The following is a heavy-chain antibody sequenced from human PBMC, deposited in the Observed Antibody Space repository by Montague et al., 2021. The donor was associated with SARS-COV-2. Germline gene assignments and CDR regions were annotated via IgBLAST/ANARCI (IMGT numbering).Heavy chain of an antibody. Sequence: SLRLSCAASGFTFSSYWMSWVRQAPGKGLEWVANIKQDGSEKYYVDSVKGRFTISRDNAKNSLYLQMNSLRAEDTAVYYCARDSCFVGDSSADYYYGMDVWGQGTTVTVSS. J-gene: IGHJ6*02. CDR3: ARDSCFVGDSSADYYYGMDV. CDR1: GFTFSSYW. D-gene: IGHD3-22*01. V-gene: IGHV3-7*01. CDR2: IKQDGSEK.